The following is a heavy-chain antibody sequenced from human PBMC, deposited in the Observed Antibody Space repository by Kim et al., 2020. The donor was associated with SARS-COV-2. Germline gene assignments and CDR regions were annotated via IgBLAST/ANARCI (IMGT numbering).Heavy chain of an antibody. CDR3: ARAGESGWFRVISGMDV. CDR1: GGSISSYY. CDR2: IYYSGST. D-gene: IGHD3-10*01. V-gene: IGHV4-59*13. Sequence: SETLSLTCTVSGGSISSYYWSWIRQPPGKGLEWIGYIYYSGSTNYNPSLKSRVTISVDTSKNQCSLKLSSVTAADTAVYYCARAGESGWFRVISGMDVGGPGTTVTVSS. J-gene: IGHJ6*02.